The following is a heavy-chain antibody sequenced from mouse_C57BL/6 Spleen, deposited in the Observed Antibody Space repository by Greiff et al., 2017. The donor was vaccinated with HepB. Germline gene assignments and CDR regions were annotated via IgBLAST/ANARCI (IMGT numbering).Heavy chain of an antibody. CDR3: ARSGLLLRYFDV. J-gene: IGHJ1*03. D-gene: IGHD1-1*01. V-gene: IGHV1-76*01. Sequence: QVQLQQSGAELVRPGASVKLSCKASGYTFTDYYINWVKQRPGQGLEWIARIYPGSGNTYYNEKFKGKATLTAEKSSSTAYMQLSSLTSEDSAVYFCARSGLLLRYFDVWGTGTTVTVSS. CDR2: IYPGSGNT. CDR1: GYTFTDYY.